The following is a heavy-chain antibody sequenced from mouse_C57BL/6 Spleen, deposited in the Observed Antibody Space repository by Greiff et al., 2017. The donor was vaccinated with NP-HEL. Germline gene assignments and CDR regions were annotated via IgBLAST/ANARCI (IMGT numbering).Heavy chain of an antibody. V-gene: IGHV1-9*01. D-gene: IGHD2-3*01. J-gene: IGHJ4*01. CDR1: GYTFTGYW. CDR2: ILPGSGST. Sequence: QVQLQQSGAELMKPGASVQLSCKATGYTFTGYWIEWVKQRPGHGLEWIGEILPGSGSTNYNEKFKGKATFTADTSSNTAYMQLSSLTTEDSAIYYCARLGLYDGYYVYYAMDYWGQGTSVTVSS. CDR3: ARLGLYDGYYVYYAMDY.